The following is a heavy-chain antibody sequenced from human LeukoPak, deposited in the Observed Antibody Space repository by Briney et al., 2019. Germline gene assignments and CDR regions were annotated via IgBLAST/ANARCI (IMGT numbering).Heavy chain of an antibody. J-gene: IGHJ4*02. CDR2: YTGST. CDR3: ATQASGFNIGLFDY. V-gene: IGHV4-39*07. CDR1: GGSISSSSYY. Sequence: PSETLSLTCTVSGGSISSSSYYWGWIRQPPGKGLEWIGYTGSTSHNLSLKSRVTMSVDTSKNQFSLKLSSVTAADTAIYYCATQASGFNIGLFDYWGQGTLVTVSS. D-gene: IGHD2/OR15-2a*01.